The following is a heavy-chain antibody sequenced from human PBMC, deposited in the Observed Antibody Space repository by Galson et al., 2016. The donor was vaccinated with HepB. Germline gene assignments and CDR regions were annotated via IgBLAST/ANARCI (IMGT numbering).Heavy chain of an antibody. CDR3: ARDKYPRTSGGLMHAFDI. Sequence: SLRLSCAASGFTFSNYPMHWVRQAPGKGLEYVSSINSNGGSTYLATSVKGRFTISRDNSKNTLYLQMGSLRAEDMAIYYCARDKYPRTSGGLMHAFDIWGQGTMVTVSS. CDR1: GFTFSNYP. CDR2: INSNGGST. V-gene: IGHV3-64*01. J-gene: IGHJ3*02. D-gene: IGHD2-15*01.